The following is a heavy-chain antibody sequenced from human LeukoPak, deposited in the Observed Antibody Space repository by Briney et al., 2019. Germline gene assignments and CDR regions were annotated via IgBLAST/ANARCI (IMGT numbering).Heavy chain of an antibody. CDR2: IYTTGST. D-gene: IGHD3-10*01. V-gene: IGHV4-4*07. Sequence: SETLSLTCTVSGGSISSYYWSWIRQPAGKGLEWIGRIYTTGSTNYNPSLKGRVTMSVDTSKNQFSLKLNSVTAADTAMYYCASGGGEFRIDYWGQGTLVTVSS. CDR3: ASGGGEFRIDY. J-gene: IGHJ4*02. CDR1: GGSISSYY.